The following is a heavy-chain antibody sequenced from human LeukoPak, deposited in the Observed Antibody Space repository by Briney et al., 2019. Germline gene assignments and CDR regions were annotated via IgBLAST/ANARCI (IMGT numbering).Heavy chain of an antibody. Sequence: GGSLRLSCAASGFTFSSYGMHWVRQAPGKGLEWVAVIWYDGSNKYYAASVKGRFTISRDNSKNTLYLQMNSLRAEDTAVYYCAREGRCGGDCYYDYWGQGTLVTVSS. J-gene: IGHJ4*02. CDR2: IWYDGSNK. D-gene: IGHD2-21*02. CDR1: GFTFSSYG. V-gene: IGHV3-33*01. CDR3: AREGRCGGDCYYDY.